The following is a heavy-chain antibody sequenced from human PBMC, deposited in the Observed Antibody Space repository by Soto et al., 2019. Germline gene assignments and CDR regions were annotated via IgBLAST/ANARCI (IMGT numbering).Heavy chain of an antibody. J-gene: IGHJ6*02. Sequence: ASVKVSCKGSGYTFTSYDINLVRQATGQGLEWMGWMNPNSGNTGYAQKFQGRVTMTRNTSISTAYMELSSLRSEDTAVYYCARDRETYGMDVWGQGTTVTVSS. CDR3: ARDRETYGMDV. V-gene: IGHV1-8*01. CDR2: MNPNSGNT. CDR1: GYTFTSYD.